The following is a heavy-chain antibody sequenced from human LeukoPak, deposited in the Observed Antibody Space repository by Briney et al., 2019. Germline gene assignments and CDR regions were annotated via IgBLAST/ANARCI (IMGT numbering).Heavy chain of an antibody. CDR1: GYTFTKYY. V-gene: IGHV1-46*01. J-gene: IGHJ5*02. Sequence: APVKVSCKASGYTFTKYYIHWVRQGPGQWLEWMGIINPSGGSTSYAQNFQGRVTMTRDTSTSTVYMELSSLTSGDTAVYYCARADSGGDSSGYTWFDPWGQGTLVTASS. D-gene: IGHD3-22*01. CDR2: INPSGGST. CDR3: ARADSGGDSSGYTWFDP.